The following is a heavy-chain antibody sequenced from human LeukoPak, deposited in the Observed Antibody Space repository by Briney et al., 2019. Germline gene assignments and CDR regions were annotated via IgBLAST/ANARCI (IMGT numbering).Heavy chain of an antibody. CDR2: INHSGST. V-gene: IGHV4-34*01. Sequence: SETLSLTCAVYGGSFSGYYWSWIRQPPGKGLEWIGEINHSGSTNYNPSLKSRVTISVDTSKNQFSLKLSSVTAADTAVYYCARSEQQLDTYYYYYYGMDVWGQGTTVTVSS. D-gene: IGHD6-13*01. J-gene: IGHJ6*02. CDR1: GGSFSGYY. CDR3: ARSEQQLDTYYYYYYGMDV.